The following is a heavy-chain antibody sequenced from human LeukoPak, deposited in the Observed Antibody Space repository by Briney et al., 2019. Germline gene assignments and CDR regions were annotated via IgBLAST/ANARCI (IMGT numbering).Heavy chain of an antibody. Sequence: GGSLRLSCAASGFIFNNYDIAWVRQAPGEGLEWVSSISGSSRDIYYADSVKGRITISRDNTNNLVYLQMHSLRADDTAVYYCAKMLDSSSPRDYWGQGTLVTVSS. D-gene: IGHD6-6*01. CDR2: ISGSSRDI. J-gene: IGHJ4*02. CDR1: GFIFNNYD. CDR3: AKMLDSSSPRDY. V-gene: IGHV3-21*01.